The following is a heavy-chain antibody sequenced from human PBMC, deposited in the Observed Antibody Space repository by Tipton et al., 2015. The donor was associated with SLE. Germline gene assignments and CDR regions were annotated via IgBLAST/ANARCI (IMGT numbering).Heavy chain of an antibody. CDR2: IYPGDSNT. J-gene: IGHJ5*02. CDR3: ATQKGRFLESGWFDP. CDR1: GYSFTTYW. V-gene: IGHV5-51*03. Sequence: VQLVQSGAEVKKPGESLKISCKGSGYSFTTYWIGWVRQMPGKGLEWMGIIYPGDSNTRYSPSFQGQVTISADKSIRTAYLQWSSLKASDTAMYYCATQKGRFLESGWFDPWGQGTLVTVSS. D-gene: IGHD3-3*01.